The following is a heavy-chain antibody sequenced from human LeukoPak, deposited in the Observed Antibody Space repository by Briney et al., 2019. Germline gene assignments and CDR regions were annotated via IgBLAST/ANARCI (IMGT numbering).Heavy chain of an antibody. V-gene: IGHV3-30*02. J-gene: IGHJ4*02. CDR2: IRNDGRDK. CDR3: AKDVAQYFDY. Sequence: PGGSLRLSCAASGFTFNIYGMHWVRQAPGKGLEWVAFIRNDGRDKYYVDSVKGRFTISRDNSRNTLYLQMNSLETEDTAVYYCAKDVAQYFDYWGQGTLVTVSS. CDR1: GFTFNIYG.